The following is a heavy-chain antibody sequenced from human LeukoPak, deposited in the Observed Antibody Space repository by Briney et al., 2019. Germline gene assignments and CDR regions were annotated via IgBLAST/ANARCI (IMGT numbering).Heavy chain of an antibody. Sequence: ASVKVSCKASGYTFTSYYMHWVRQAPGQGLEWMGIINPSGGSTSYAQKFQDRVTMTRDMSTSTVYMELSSLRSEDTAVYYCARGAVAGTFDPWGQGTLVTVSS. J-gene: IGHJ5*02. CDR1: GYTFTSYY. V-gene: IGHV1-46*01. CDR2: INPSGGST. CDR3: ARGAVAGTFDP. D-gene: IGHD6-19*01.